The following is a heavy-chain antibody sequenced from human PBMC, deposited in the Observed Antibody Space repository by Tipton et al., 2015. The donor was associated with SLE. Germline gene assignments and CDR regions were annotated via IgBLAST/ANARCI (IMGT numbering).Heavy chain of an antibody. V-gene: IGHV3-30*18. CDR3: AKDRASLFPSNDY. J-gene: IGHJ4*02. CDR1: GFSFSDYG. CDR2: ISYDGSHE. D-gene: IGHD2-21*01. Sequence: SLRLSCAASGFSFSDYGMHWVRQAPGKRLEWVATISYDGSHEYYADSVKGRFTISRDNSNNTLYLQMSSLRADDTAVYYCAKDRASLFPSNDYWGQGTLVIVSS.